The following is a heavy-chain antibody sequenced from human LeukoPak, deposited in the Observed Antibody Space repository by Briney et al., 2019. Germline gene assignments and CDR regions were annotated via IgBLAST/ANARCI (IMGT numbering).Heavy chain of an antibody. J-gene: IGHJ3*02. CDR3: AKGAGYYYDSSGSPDAFDI. CDR2: ISGSGGST. Sequence: GASLRLSCAASGFTFSSYAMSWVRQAPGKGLEWVSAISGSGGSTYYADSVKGRFTISRDNSKNTLYLQMNSLRAGDTAVYYCAKGAGYYYDSSGSPDAFDIWGQGTMVTVSS. CDR1: GFTFSSYA. D-gene: IGHD3-22*01. V-gene: IGHV3-23*01.